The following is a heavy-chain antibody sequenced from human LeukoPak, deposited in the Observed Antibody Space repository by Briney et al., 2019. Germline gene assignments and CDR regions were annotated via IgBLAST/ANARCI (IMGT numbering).Heavy chain of an antibody. V-gene: IGHV1-2*02. D-gene: IGHD6-19*01. Sequence: ASVKFSCKASGYTFTGYYMHWVRQAPGQGLEWMGWINPNSGGTNYAQKFQGRVTMTRGTSISTAYMELSRLRSDDTAVYYCAREAGIAVAGIDYWGQGTLVTVSS. CDR1: GYTFTGYY. J-gene: IGHJ4*02. CDR2: INPNSGGT. CDR3: AREAGIAVAGIDY.